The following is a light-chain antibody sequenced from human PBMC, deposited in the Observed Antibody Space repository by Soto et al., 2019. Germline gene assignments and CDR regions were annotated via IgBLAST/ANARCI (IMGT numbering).Light chain of an antibody. J-gene: IGLJ3*02. CDR2: EVS. Sequence: QSALTQPASVSGSPGQSITISCTGTSSDVGAYNYVSWYQQHPGKAPKLMIYEVSNRSSGVSNRFSGSKSGNTASLTISGLQAEDEADYHCSSYTSSSTWVFGGGTKLTVL. CDR1: SSDVGAYNY. V-gene: IGLV2-14*01. CDR3: SSYTSSSTWV.